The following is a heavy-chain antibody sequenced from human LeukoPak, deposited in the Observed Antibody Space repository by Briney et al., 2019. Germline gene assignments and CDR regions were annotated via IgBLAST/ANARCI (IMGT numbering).Heavy chain of an antibody. J-gene: IGHJ4*02. Sequence: SETLSLTCTVSGGSISSSSYYWEWIRQPPGKGLEWIGSFYYSGSTYYNPSLKSRVTISVDTSKNQFSLKLSSVTAADTAVYYCARDYGDNYFDYWGQGTLVTVSS. CDR3: ARDYGDNYFDY. CDR1: GGSISSSSYY. CDR2: FYYSGST. D-gene: IGHD4-17*01. V-gene: IGHV4-39*02.